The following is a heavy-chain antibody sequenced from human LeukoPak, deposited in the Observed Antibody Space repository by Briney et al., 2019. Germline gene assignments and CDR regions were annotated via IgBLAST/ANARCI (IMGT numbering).Heavy chain of an antibody. Sequence: SETLSLTCTVSGGSISSSSYYWGWIRQPPGKGLAWIGSIYYSGSTYYNPSLKSRVTISVDTSKNQFSLKLSSVTAADTAVYYCARHYYDYGGFDYWGQGTLVTVSS. D-gene: IGHD3-22*01. CDR1: GGSISSSSYY. CDR2: IYYSGST. V-gene: IGHV4-39*01. J-gene: IGHJ4*02. CDR3: ARHYYDYGGFDY.